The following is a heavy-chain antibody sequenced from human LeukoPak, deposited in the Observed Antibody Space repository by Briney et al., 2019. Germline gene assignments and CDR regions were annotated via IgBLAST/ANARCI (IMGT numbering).Heavy chain of an antibody. CDR3: ARDPRADTAMVTGWFDP. V-gene: IGHV1-2*02. CDR2: INPNSGGT. J-gene: IGHJ5*02. Sequence: ASVKVSCMASGYTFTGYYMHWVRQAPGQGLEWMGWINPNSGGTNYAQKFQGRVTMTRDTSISTAYMELSRLRSDDTAVYYCARDPRADTAMVTGWFDPWGQGTLVTVSS. D-gene: IGHD5-18*01. CDR1: GYTFTGYY.